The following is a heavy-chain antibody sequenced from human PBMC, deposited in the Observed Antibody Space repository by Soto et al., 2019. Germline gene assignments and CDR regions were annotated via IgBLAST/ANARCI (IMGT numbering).Heavy chain of an antibody. CDR3: ARMPYSFYAMDV. CDR2: IHHSGRT. J-gene: IGHJ6*02. Sequence: SETLSLTCAVSGGSISSNNWWSWVRQPPGKGLEWIGEIHHSGRTNYNPSLKSRATISVDKSKNQLSLKLSSVTAADTAVYYCARMPYSFYAMDVWGQGTTVTVSS. CDR1: GGSISSNNW. D-gene: IGHD2-15*01. V-gene: IGHV4-4*02.